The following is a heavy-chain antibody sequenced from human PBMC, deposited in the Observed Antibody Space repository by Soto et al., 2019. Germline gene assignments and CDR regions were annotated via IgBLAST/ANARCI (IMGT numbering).Heavy chain of an antibody. CDR2: INPSGGST. D-gene: IGHD1-1*01. CDR1: GYTFTSYY. V-gene: IGHV1-46*01. Sequence: GASVKVSCKASGYTFTSYYMHWVRQAPGQGLEWMGKINPSGGSTSYAQKFQGRVNMTRDTSTSTVYMELSSLRSEDTAVYYCARDDNTRNDYWGQGTLVTVSS. CDR3: ARDDNTRNDY. J-gene: IGHJ4*02.